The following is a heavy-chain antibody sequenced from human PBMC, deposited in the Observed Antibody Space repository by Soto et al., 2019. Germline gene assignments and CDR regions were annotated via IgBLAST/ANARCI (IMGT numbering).Heavy chain of an antibody. Sequence: SETLSLTCTVSGGSISSYYWSWIRQRPRRGLEWMGYIHYSGSTYYNPSLKSRVSISVDTSKNQFSLRLNSVTAADTAVYYCARDCDTTSCYNNYGVDVWGQGTTVTVSS. J-gene: IGHJ6*02. CDR1: GGSISSYY. CDR2: IHYSGST. V-gene: IGHV4-59*12. D-gene: IGHD2-2*02. CDR3: ARDCDTTSCYNNYGVDV.